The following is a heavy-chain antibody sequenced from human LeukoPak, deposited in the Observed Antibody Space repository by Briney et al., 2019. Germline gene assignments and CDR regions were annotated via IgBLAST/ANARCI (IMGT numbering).Heavy chain of an antibody. J-gene: IGHJ6*03. CDR2: MNPNSGNT. V-gene: IGHV1-8*03. D-gene: IGHD3-10*01. CDR3: ARGGDYYGSGSPMARFYYYYYYMDV. CDR1: GYTFTSYD. Sequence: ASVKVSCKASGYTFTSYDINWVRQATGQGLEWMGWMNPNSGNTGYVQKFQGRVTITRNTSISTAYMELSSLRSEDPAVYYCARGGDYYGSGSPMARFYYYYYYMDVWGKGTTVTVSS.